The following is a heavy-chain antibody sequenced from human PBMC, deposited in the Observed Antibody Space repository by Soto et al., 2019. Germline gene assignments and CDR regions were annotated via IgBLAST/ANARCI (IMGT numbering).Heavy chain of an antibody. Sequence: SETLSLTCAVSGGSISSGGYSWSWIRQPPGKGLEWIGYIYHSGSTYYNPSLKSRVTISVDRSKNQFSLKLSSVTAADTAVYYCARVGGFGATTIDYWGQGTLVTVSA. CDR3: ARVGGFGATTIDY. J-gene: IGHJ4*02. D-gene: IGHD3-10*01. CDR1: GGSISSGGYS. V-gene: IGHV4-30-2*01. CDR2: IYHSGST.